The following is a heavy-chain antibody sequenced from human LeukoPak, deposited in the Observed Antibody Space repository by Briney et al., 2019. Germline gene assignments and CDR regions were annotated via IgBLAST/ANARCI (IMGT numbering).Heavy chain of an antibody. CDR2: IYYTGST. J-gene: IGHJ5*02. CDR1: GDSINNNNYY. V-gene: IGHV4-39*01. CDR3: AIGPIFSGRYWNWFDP. Sequence: PSETLSLTCAVSGDSINNNNYYWGWIRQPPGKGLEWIGSIYYTGSTYYNPSLKSRVTVSVDASKNQFSLKLSSVTPEDTAVYYCAIGPIFSGRYWNWFDPWGQGTLVTVSS. D-gene: IGHD2-8*02.